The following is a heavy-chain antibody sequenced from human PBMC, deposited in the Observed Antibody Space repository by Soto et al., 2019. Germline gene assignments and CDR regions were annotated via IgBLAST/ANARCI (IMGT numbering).Heavy chain of an antibody. Sequence: QVQLQESGPGLVKPSQTLSLTCTVSGGSISNGDYYWSWIRQHPGKGLEWIGYIYYSGTTYYNPSLKSRXXIXVXXSKNQFSLKLSSVTAADTAVYYCARRETSSSWFDPWGQGTLVTVSS. CDR2: IYYSGTT. J-gene: IGHJ5*02. CDR1: GGSISNGDYY. D-gene: IGHD2-2*01. V-gene: IGHV4-31*03. CDR3: ARRETSSSWFDP.